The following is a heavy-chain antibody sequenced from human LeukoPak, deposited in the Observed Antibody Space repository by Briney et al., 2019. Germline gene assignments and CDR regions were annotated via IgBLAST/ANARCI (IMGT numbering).Heavy chain of an antibody. CDR3: ARDGDTAMILFAFDI. D-gene: IGHD5-18*01. V-gene: IGHV4-59*11. CDR1: GGSISSLY. J-gene: IGHJ3*02. CDR2: ISYFGST. Sequence: SETLSLTCTVSGGSISSLYGSWIRQPPGKGLGWIGYISYFGSTNSNPSLESRVTMSVDTSQNQFSLKLSSMTAADTAVYYCARDGDTAMILFAFDIWGQGTMVTVSS.